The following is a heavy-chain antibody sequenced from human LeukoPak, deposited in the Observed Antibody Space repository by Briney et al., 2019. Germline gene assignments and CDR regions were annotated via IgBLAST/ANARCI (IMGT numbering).Heavy chain of an antibody. CDR3: ARHNTGSYQSLDY. D-gene: IGHD1-26*01. Sequence: SETLSLTCTVSGGSISSYYWSWIRQPPGKGLEWIAYIYYSGSTDYNPSLKSRVTISLDTSKNQFSLKLSSVTAADTAVYYCARHNTGSYQSLDYWGQGTLVTVSS. V-gene: IGHV4-59*08. CDR2: IYYSGST. J-gene: IGHJ4*02. CDR1: GGSISSYY.